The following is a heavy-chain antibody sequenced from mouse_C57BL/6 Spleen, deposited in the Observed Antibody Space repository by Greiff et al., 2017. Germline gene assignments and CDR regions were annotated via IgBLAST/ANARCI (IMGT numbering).Heavy chain of an antibody. D-gene: IGHD2-5*01. V-gene: IGHV1-64*01. CDR1: GYTFTSYW. J-gene: IGHJ4*01. CDR3: GAYYSNYGAMDY. CDR2: IHPNSGST. Sequence: QVQLQQPGAELVKPGASVKLSCKASGYTFTSYWMHWVKQRPGQGLEWIGMIHPNSGSTNYNEKFKSKATLTVDKSSSTAYMQLSSLTSEDSAVYYCGAYYSNYGAMDYWGQGTSVTVSS.